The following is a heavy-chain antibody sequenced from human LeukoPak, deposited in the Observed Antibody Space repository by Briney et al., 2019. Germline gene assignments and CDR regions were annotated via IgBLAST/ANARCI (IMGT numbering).Heavy chain of an antibody. V-gene: IGHV1-2*02. CDR3: ARDRRGLDAFDI. CDR2: INPNSGGT. CDR1: GYTFTVYY. J-gene: IGHJ3*02. Sequence: ASVKVSCKASGYTFTVYYMHWVRQAPGQGLEWMGWINPNSGGTSYAQKFQGRVTMTRDTSISTAYMELSRLRSDDTAMYYCARDRRGLDAFDIWGQGTMVTVSS.